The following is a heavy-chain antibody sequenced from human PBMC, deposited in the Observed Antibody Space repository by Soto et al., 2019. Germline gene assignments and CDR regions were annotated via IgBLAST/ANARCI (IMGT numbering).Heavy chain of an antibody. Sequence: QVQLVQSGAEVKKPGASVKVSCKASGYTFTSYGISWVRQAPGQGLEWMGWISAYNRNTNYAQKLQGRVTMTTDTPPSSAFMELRPQGSDDTVVYYCARDGGWDYYGAGRCPDSCGQGRLVTVSS. CDR1: GYTFTSYG. V-gene: IGHV1-18*01. CDR2: ISAYNRNT. CDR3: ARDGGWDYYGAGRCPDS. D-gene: IGHD3-10*01. J-gene: IGHJ5*01.